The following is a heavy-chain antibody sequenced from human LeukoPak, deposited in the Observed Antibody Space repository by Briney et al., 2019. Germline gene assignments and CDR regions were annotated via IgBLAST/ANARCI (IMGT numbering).Heavy chain of an antibody. J-gene: IGHJ5*02. CDR1: GGSISSYY. CDR3: ARDNFWSETNWFDP. D-gene: IGHD3-3*01. Sequence: KPSETLSLTCTVSGGSISSYYWSWIRQPPGKGLEWIGYIHYSGSTNYNPSLKSRVTISVDTSKNQFSLKLSSVTAADTAVYYCARDNFWSETNWFDPWGQGTLVTVSS. V-gene: IGHV4-59*01. CDR2: IHYSGST.